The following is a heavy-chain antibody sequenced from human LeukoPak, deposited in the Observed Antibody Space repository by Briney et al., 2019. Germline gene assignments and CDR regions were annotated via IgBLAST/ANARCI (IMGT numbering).Heavy chain of an antibody. CDR2: VDPEDGET. Sequence: GASVKVSCKASGYTFTDYYMHWVQQAPGKGLEWMGRVDPEDGETIYAEKFQGRVTITADTSTDTAYMELSSLRSEDTAVYYCATGSGSYQNWFDPWGQGTLVTVSS. D-gene: IGHD1-26*01. CDR3: ATGSGSYQNWFDP. J-gene: IGHJ5*02. CDR1: GYTFTDYY. V-gene: IGHV1-69-2*01.